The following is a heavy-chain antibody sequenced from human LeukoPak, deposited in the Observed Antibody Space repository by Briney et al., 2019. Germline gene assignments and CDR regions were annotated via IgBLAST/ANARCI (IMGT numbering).Heavy chain of an antibody. CDR3: ARVAAEVVGVPGAIGFGWLRRDYYYMDV. CDR2: FDPEDGET. V-gene: IGHV1-24*01. D-gene: IGHD2-2*02. Sequence: ASVKVSCKVSGYTLTELSMHWVRQAPGKGLEWMGGFDPEDGETIYAQKFQGRVTITADESTSTVYMELSSLRSEDTAVYYCARVAAEVVGVPGAIGFGWLRRDYYYMDVWGKGTTVTVSS. CDR1: GYTLTELS. J-gene: IGHJ6*03.